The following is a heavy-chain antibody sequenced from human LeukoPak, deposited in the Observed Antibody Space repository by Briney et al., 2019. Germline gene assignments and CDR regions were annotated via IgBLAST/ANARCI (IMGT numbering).Heavy chain of an antibody. V-gene: IGHV3-74*01. CDR1: GFTFSSYW. J-gene: IGHJ4*02. CDR2: INSDGSST. Sequence: PGGSLRLSCAASGFTFSSYWMHWVRQAPGKGLVWVSRINSDGSSTSYADSVKGRFTISRDNSKNTLYLQMNSLGAEDTAVYYCAREESGISIFGVVIFWGQGTLVTVSS. D-gene: IGHD3-3*01. CDR3: AREESGISIFGVVIF.